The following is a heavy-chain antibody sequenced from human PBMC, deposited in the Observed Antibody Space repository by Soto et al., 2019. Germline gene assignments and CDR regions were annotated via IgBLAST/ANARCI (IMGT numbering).Heavy chain of an antibody. Sequence: HEHLVQSWAEVKRPGASLKVSCKASGYSFTGYYIHWVQQAPGQGLEWMGWINPDSGATNYAQNFQGRVTLTSDTSISTASMDLTSLTSDDTAVYYCARGDYGTGGYPFPYFDYWGQGTLVIVSS. D-gene: IGHD2-8*02. CDR2: INPDSGAT. CDR1: GYSFTGYY. J-gene: IGHJ4*02. V-gene: IGHV1-2*02. CDR3: ARGDYGTGGYPFPYFDY.